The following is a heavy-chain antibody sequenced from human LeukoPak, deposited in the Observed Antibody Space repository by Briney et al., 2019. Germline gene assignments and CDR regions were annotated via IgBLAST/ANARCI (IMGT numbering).Heavy chain of an antibody. CDR2: ITTSGSST. CDR3: TRERRGSYYAFES. CDR1: GFSFSDYY. Sequence: PEGSLRLSCAASGFSFSDYYMSWVRQAPGKGLEWISYITTSGSSTKYADSVKGRFTISRDNAKNSVVLQMNSLRAEDTAVYYCTRERRGSYYAFESWGQGTLVSVSS. D-gene: IGHD3-16*01. V-gene: IGHV3-11*01. J-gene: IGHJ4*02.